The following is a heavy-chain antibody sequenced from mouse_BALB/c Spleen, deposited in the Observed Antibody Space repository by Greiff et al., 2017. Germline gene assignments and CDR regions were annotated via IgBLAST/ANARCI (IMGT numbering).Heavy chain of an antibody. D-gene: IGHD2-4*01. V-gene: IGHV2-6-2*01. CDR1: GFSLTSYG. CDR2: IWSDGST. CDR3: ARHGDYPTWFAY. J-gene: IGHJ3*01. Sequence: VKLMESGPDLVAPSQSLSITCTVSGFSLTSYGVHWVRQPPGKGLEWLVVIWSDGSTTYNSALKSRLSISKDNSKSQVFLKMNSLQTDDTAMYYCARHGDYPTWFAYWGQGTLVTVSA.